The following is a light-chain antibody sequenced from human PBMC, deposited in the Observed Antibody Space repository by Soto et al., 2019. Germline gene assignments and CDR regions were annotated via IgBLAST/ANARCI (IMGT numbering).Light chain of an antibody. J-gene: IGKJ2*01. V-gene: IGKV3-15*01. Sequence: EIVLSQSPVTLSVSPGEGATLSCRASQSISGSLAWYQHKPGQAPRLLIYGASTRATGISARFNGTGSGTEFTLTISSLQSEDYAVYYCQHVGTFGQGTKVEIK. CDR3: QHVGT. CDR1: QSISGS. CDR2: GAS.